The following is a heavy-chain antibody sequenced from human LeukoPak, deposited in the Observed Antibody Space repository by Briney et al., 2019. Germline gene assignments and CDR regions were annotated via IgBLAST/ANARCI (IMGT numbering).Heavy chain of an antibody. D-gene: IGHD5-24*01. Sequence: ASVKVSCKASGYTFTSYYTHWVRQAPGQGLEWTGIINPSGGSTSYAQKFQGRVTMTRDTSTSTVYMELSSLRSEDTAVYYCARDAGWLQFSLYFDYWGQGTLVTVSS. J-gene: IGHJ4*02. V-gene: IGHV1-46*01. CDR2: INPSGGST. CDR1: GYTFTSYY. CDR3: ARDAGWLQFSLYFDY.